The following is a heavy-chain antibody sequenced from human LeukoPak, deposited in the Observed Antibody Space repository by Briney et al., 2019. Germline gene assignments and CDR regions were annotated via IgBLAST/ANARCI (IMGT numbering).Heavy chain of an antibody. CDR1: GGSISSYY. D-gene: IGHD2-2*01. J-gene: IGHJ6*03. V-gene: IGHV4-4*07. CDR3: ARGVVPAAPYYYYYYMDV. Sequence: PSETLSLTCTVSGGSISSYYWSWIRQPARKGLEWIGRIYTSGSTNYNPSLKSRVTMSVDTSKNQFSLKLSSVTAADTAVYYCARGVVPAAPYYYYYYMDVWGKGTTVTVSS. CDR2: IYTSGST.